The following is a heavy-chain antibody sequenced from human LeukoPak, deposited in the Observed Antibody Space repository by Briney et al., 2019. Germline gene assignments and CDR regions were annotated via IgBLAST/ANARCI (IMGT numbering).Heavy chain of an antibody. CDR2: IIPILGIA. Sequence: SVKVSCKASGYTFTSYGISWVRQAPGQGLEWMGRIIPILGIANYAQKFQGRVTITADKSTSTAYMELSSLRSEDTAVYYCARHGYSSSWLYYFDYWGQGTLVTVSS. CDR1: GYTFTSYG. J-gene: IGHJ4*02. CDR3: ARHGYSSSWLYYFDY. D-gene: IGHD6-13*01. V-gene: IGHV1-69*04.